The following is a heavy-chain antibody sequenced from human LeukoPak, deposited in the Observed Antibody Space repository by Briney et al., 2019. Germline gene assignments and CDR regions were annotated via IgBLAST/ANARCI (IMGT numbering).Heavy chain of an antibody. J-gene: IGHJ4*02. V-gene: IGHV3-9*01. CDR2: ISWNSGSI. D-gene: IGHD2-15*01. CDR3: AKDMGPDIVVVVAAHPGLNY. Sequence: GRSLRLSCAASGFTFDDYAMHWVRQAPGKGLEWVSGISWNSGSIGYADSVKGRFTISRDNAKNSLYLQMNSLRAEDTALYYCAKDMGPDIVVVVAAHPGLNYWGQGTLVTVSS. CDR1: GFTFDDYA.